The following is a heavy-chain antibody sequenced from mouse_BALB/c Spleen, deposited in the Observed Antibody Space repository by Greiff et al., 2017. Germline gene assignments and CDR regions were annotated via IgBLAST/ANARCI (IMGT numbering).Heavy chain of an antibody. J-gene: IGHJ3*01. Sequence: EVKVVESGGGLVQPGGSRKLSCAASGFTFSSFGMHWVRQAPEKGLEWVAYISSGSSTIYYADTVKGRFTISRDNPKNTLFLQMTSLRSEDTAMYYCARSGIYYYGSSYGFAYWGQGTLVTVSA. V-gene: IGHV5-17*02. D-gene: IGHD1-1*01. CDR3: ARSGIYYYGSSYGFAY. CDR2: ISSGSSTI. CDR1: GFTFSSFG.